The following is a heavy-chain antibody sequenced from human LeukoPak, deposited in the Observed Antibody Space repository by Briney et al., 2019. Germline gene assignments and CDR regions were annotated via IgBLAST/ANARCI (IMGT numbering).Heavy chain of an antibody. CDR1: GYTFTSYG. Sequence: ASVKVSCKASGYTFTSYGISWVRQAPGQGLEWMGWISAYNGNTNYAQKFQGRVTMTTDTSTSTVYMELRSLRSDDTAVYYCARDLTHRRNYDNSGYQIVSAFWGQGTLVTVSS. CDR3: ARDLTHRRNYDNSGYQIVSAF. V-gene: IGHV1-18*01. J-gene: IGHJ4*02. CDR2: ISAYNGNT. D-gene: IGHD3-22*01.